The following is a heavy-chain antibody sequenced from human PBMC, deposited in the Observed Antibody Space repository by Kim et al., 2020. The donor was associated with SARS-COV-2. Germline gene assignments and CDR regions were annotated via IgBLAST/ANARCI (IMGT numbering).Heavy chain of an antibody. CDR3: TRPVGKLLWGRDAFDI. D-gene: IGHD2-2*01. Sequence: GGSLRLSCAASGFTFSGSAMHWVRQASGKGLEWVGRIRSKANSYATAYAASVKGRFTISRDDSKNTAYLQMNSLKTEDTAVYYCTRPVGKLLWGRDAFDIWGQGTMVTVSS. J-gene: IGHJ3*02. V-gene: IGHV3-73*01. CDR2: IRSKANSYAT. CDR1: GFTFSGSA.